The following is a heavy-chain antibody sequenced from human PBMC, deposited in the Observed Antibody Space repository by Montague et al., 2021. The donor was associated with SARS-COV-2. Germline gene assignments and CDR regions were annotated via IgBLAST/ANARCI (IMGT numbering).Heavy chain of an antibody. J-gene: IGHJ6*02. V-gene: IGHV3-30*04. D-gene: IGHD5-12*01. Sequence: SLRLSCAASGFDFSSYDMHWVRQAPGKGLECVAVISYHGLNKHVAESVKGRFTVSRDNSKNTLYLQMNSLRTEDTAIYYCSREHVDMLATDGMDVWGQGTTVTVSS. CDR3: SREHVDMLATDGMDV. CDR2: ISYHGLNK. CDR1: GFDFSSYD.